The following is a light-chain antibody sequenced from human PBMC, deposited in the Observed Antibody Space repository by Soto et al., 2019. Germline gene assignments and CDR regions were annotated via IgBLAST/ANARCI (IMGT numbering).Light chain of an antibody. CDR1: SSDVGGYNY. CDR2: EVT. V-gene: IGLV2-14*01. J-gene: IGLJ2*01. Sequence: QSALTHPASVSGSLGQSITISCTGTSSDVGGYNYVSWYQQHPGQAPKLLIHEVTNRPSGISDRFSGSKSANTASLTISGLRAEDEAHYYCSSYTTFRTPHVAFGGGTKLTVL. CDR3: SSYTTFRTPHVA.